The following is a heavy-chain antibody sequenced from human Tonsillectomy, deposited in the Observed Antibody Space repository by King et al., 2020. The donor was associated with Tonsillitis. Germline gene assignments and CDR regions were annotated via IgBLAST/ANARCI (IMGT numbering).Heavy chain of an antibody. D-gene: IGHD2-15*01. CDR3: ARGLVVVAGYYYYGMDV. V-gene: IGHV2-5*01. J-gene: IGHJ6*02. Sequence: TLKESGPTLVKPPQTLTLTCTFSGFSLSTSGVGVGWIRQPPGKALEWLALIYWNDDKRYSTSLKSRLTITKDTSKNQVVLTMTNMDPVDTATYYCARGLVVVAGYYYYGMDVWGQGTTVTVSS. CDR2: IYWNDDK. CDR1: GFSLSTSGVG.